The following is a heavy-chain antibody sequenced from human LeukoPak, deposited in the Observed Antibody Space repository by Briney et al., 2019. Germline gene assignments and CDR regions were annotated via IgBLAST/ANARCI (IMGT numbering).Heavy chain of an antibody. CDR1: GGSISSSSYY. J-gene: IGHJ4*02. CDR3: ASSKRWLQLNYFDY. D-gene: IGHD5-24*01. Sequence: SETLSLTCTVSGGSISSSSYYWGWIRQPPGKGLEWIGSIYYSGSTYYNPSLKSRVTISVDTSKNQFSLKLSSVTAADTAVYFCASSKRWLQLNYFDYWGQGTLVTVSS. V-gene: IGHV4-39*01. CDR2: IYYSGST.